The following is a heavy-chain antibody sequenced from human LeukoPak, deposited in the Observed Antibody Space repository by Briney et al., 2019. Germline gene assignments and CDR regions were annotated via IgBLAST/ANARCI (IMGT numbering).Heavy chain of an antibody. J-gene: IGHJ4*02. CDR1: GGSISSYY. Sequence: SETLSLTCTVSGGSISSYYWSWIRQPPGKGLEWIGYIYYSGSTNYNPSLKSRVTISVDTSKNQFSLKLNSVTAADTAVYFCARDRHWTNDWVFDYWGQGTLVTVSS. CDR2: IYYSGST. CDR3: ARDRHWTNDWVFDY. D-gene: IGHD1/OR15-1a*01. V-gene: IGHV4-59*01.